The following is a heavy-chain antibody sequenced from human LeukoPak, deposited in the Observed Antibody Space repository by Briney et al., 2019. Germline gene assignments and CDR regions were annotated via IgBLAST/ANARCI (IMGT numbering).Heavy chain of an antibody. CDR3: ARDLTQEYFDY. D-gene: IGHD2/OR15-2a*01. J-gene: IGHJ4*02. CDR1: GFTFSSYC. Sequence: GGSLRLSCAASGFTFSSYCMSWVRQAPGKGLEWVSYISGSGSYIYYADSLKGRFTISRDNAKNSLFLQMNNLRAEDTAVYYCARDLTQEYFDYWGQGALVTVSS. V-gene: IGHV3-21*01. CDR2: ISGSGSYI.